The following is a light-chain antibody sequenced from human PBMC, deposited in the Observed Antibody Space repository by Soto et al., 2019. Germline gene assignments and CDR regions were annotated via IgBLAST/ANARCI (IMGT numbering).Light chain of an antibody. CDR3: KQNHSWPVT. CDR2: GAS. Sequence: IVMTQSPATLSVSPGERVTFSCRASQGINRKLAWYQHKAGQASRLLISGASSGATGIPARFIGSGSGTVFTLTINSLKAEDSADYYWKQNHSWPVTFGGGTKVDIK. CDR1: QGINRK. J-gene: IGKJ4*01. V-gene: IGKV3-15*01.